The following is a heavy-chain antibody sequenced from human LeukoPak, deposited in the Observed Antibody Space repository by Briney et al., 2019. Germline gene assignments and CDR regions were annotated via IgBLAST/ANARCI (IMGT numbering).Heavy chain of an antibody. Sequence: ASVKVSCKASGGTFSSYAISWVRQAPGQGLEWMGRIIPILGIANYAQKFQGRVTITADKSTSTAYMELSSLRSEDTAVYYCARGQGWSSGTRGYYYYMDVWGKGTTVTVSS. CDR3: ARGQGWSSGTRGYYYYMDV. J-gene: IGHJ6*03. CDR2: IIPILGIA. D-gene: IGHD3-22*01. CDR1: GGTFSSYA. V-gene: IGHV1-69*04.